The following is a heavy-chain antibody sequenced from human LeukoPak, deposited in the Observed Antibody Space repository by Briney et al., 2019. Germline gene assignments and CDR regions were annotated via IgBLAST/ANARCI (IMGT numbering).Heavy chain of an antibody. CDR3: AREIAGNSGYGGGFAKYYFDY. J-gene: IGHJ4*02. CDR2: INHSGST. D-gene: IGHD5-12*01. CDR1: GGSFSDYY. Sequence: SETLSLTCAVYGGSFSDYYWSWIRQPPGKGLEWIGEINHSGSTNYNPSLKSRVTISVDTSKNQFSLKLSSVTAADTAVYYCAREIAGNSGYGGGFAKYYFDYWGQGTLVTVSS. V-gene: IGHV4-34*01.